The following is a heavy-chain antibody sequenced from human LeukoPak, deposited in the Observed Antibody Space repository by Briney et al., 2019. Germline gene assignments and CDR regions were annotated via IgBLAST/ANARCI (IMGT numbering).Heavy chain of an antibody. V-gene: IGHV1-69*13. CDR1: GNSISNYA. CDR3: TTRACHAGGCSSSFYYYYGLHF. Sequence: SVKVSCKASGNSISNYAVSWVRQAPGQGFEWMGGIIPIFGTADYAQKFQGRVTITADQSTSTAYMALSSLKSEDTATYYCTTRACHAGGCSSSFYYYYGLHFWGQGTTVSVSS. CDR2: IIPIFGTA. J-gene: IGHJ6*02. D-gene: IGHD3-16*01.